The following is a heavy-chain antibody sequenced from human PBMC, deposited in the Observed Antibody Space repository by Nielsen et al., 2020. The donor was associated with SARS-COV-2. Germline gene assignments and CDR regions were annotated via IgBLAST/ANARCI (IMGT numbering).Heavy chain of an antibody. CDR1: GFTFDDYA. CDR3: AKGPGGYCSSTSCPPGWYFDL. CDR2: ISWNSGSI. J-gene: IGHJ2*01. Sequence: GGSLRLSCAASGFTFDDYAMHWVRQAPGKGLEWVSGISWNSGSIGYADSVKGRFTISRDNAKNSLYLQMNSLRAEDTALYYCAKGPGGYCSSTSCPPGWYFDLWGRGTLVTVSS. V-gene: IGHV3-9*01. D-gene: IGHD2-2*01.